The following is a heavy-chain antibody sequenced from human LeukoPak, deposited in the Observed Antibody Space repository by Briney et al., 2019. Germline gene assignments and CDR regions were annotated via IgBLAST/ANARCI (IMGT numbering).Heavy chain of an antibody. CDR3: ARDGAVAGYFAY. CDR2: IIPIFGTA. J-gene: IGHJ4*02. CDR1: GGTFSSYA. V-gene: IGHV1-69*13. Sequence: SVKVSCKASGGTFSSYAISWVRQAPGQGLEWMGGIIPIFGTANYAQKFQGRVTITADESTSTAYMELSSLRSEDTAVYYCARDGAVAGYFAYWGQGTLVTVSS. D-gene: IGHD6-19*01.